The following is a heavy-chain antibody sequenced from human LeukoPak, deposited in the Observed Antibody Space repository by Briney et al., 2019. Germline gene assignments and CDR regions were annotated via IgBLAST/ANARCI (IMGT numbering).Heavy chain of an antibody. CDR1: GGTFNNSA. CDR2: IMPLFGTA. J-gene: IGHJ5*02. CDR3: ARDVHGDYGSGWFDP. V-gene: IGHV1-69*05. Sequence: SVKVSCKTSGGTFNNSAISWVRQAPGQGLEWLGGIMPLFGTAGYAQKFQGRVTITKDESTRTVYLELTSLTSDDTAVYYCARDVHGDYGSGWFDPWGQGTLLSVSS. D-gene: IGHD4-17*01.